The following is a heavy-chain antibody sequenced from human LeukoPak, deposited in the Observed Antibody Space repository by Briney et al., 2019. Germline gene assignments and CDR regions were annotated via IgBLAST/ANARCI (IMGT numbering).Heavy chain of an antibody. CDR1: GYTFSNHG. D-gene: IGHD6-13*01. J-gene: IGHJ5*02. CDR2: ISAYNGNT. V-gene: IGHV1-18*01. CDR3: ARGGSSWSPGWFDP. Sequence: GASVKVSCKASGYTFSNHGISWVRQAPGQGLEWMGWISAYNGNTNYAQKLQGRVTMTTDTSTSTAYMELRSLRSDDTAVYYCARGGSSWSPGWFDPWGQGTLVTVSS.